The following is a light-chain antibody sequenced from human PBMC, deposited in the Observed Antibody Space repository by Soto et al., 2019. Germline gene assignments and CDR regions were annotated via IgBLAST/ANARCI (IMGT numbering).Light chain of an antibody. CDR3: QQYNSYSPLP. Sequence: DIQMTQSPSTLSASVGDRVTITCRASQSISSWLAWYQQKPGKAPKLLIYDASSLESGVPSRFSGSGSGTEFTLTISSLQPDDFATYYCQQYNSYSPLPFGGGTKVEIK. V-gene: IGKV1-5*01. J-gene: IGKJ4*01. CDR1: QSISSW. CDR2: DAS.